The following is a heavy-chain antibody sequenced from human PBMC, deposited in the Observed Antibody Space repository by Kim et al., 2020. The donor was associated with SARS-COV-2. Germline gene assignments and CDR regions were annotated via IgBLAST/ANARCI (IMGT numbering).Heavy chain of an antibody. Sequence: NYNPSLESRVTISVDKSKNQFSLKLSSVTAADTAVYYCARETVGAIYFDYWGQGTLVTVSS. J-gene: IGHJ4*02. CDR3: ARETVGAIYFDY. D-gene: IGHD1-26*01. V-gene: IGHV4-4*02.